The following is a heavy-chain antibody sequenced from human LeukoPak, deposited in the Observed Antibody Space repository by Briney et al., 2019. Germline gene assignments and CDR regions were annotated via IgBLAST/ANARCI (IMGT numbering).Heavy chain of an antibody. CDR3: AKDKLVVPAAFDY. V-gene: IGHV3-23*01. J-gene: IGHJ4*02. D-gene: IGHD2-2*01. Sequence: GGSLRLSCAASGFTFSSYAMSWVRQAPGKGLEWVSAISNSGGNTYYADSVKGRFAISRDNSKNTVYLQMNSLRAEDTAVYYCAKDKLVVPAAFDYWGQGTLVTVSS. CDR2: ISNSGGNT. CDR1: GFTFSSYA.